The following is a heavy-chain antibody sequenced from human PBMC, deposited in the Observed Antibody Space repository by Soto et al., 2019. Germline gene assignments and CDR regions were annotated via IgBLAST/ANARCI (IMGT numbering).Heavy chain of an antibody. D-gene: IGHD2-2*01. V-gene: IGHV3-30*18. CDR3: AKEPVVAAVDFDY. J-gene: IGHJ4*02. Sequence: QVRLVESGGGVVQPGRSLRLSCAASGFSFSDYGMHWVRQAPGKGLEWVAVIASDGSAKYYADSVNGRFTISRDNSKNTLFLRMNSLRVEDTGVYYCAKEPVVAAVDFDYWGQGTLVTVSS. CDR1: GFSFSDYG. CDR2: IASDGSAK.